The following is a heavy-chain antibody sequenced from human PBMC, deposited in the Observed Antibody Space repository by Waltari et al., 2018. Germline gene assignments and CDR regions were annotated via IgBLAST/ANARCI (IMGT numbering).Heavy chain of an antibody. CDR3: ARVANVAYYYSAGFDY. CDR2: SNEDGTYT. D-gene: IGHD3-22*01. Sequence: EVQLVESGGGLVQPGGSLRLSCGASGFIFTNHWMPWARQVPGKGLVWVSESNEDGTYTNYADSVKGRFTISRDNAENTLYLQMNSLRAEDTAVYYCARVANVAYYYSAGFDYWGLGTLVTVSS. CDR1: GFIFTNHW. V-gene: IGHV3-74*01. J-gene: IGHJ4*02.